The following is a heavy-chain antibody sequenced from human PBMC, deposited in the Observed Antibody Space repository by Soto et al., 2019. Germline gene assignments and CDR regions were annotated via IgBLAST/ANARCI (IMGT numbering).Heavy chain of an antibody. J-gene: IGHJ4*02. CDR1: GGSFSGYY. V-gene: IGHV4-31*11. CDR2: IYYSGST. Sequence: TLSLTCAVYGGSFSGYYWSWIRQHPGKGLEWIGYIYYSGSTYYNPSLKSRVTISVDTSKNQFSLKLSSVTAADTAVYYCARGIVGATTPFDYWGQGTLVTVSS. CDR3: ARGIVGATTPFDY. D-gene: IGHD1-26*01.